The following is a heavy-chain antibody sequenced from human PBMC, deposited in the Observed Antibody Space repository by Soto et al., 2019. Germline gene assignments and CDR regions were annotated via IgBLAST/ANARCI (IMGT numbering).Heavy chain of an antibody. D-gene: IGHD1-26*01. V-gene: IGHV3-9*01. J-gene: IGHJ4*02. CDR3: AKEWEDSGSFDY. CDR1: GFTFDDYA. Sequence: GGSLRLSCAASGFTFDDYAMHWVRQAPGKGLEWVSGISWNSGSIVYADSVKGRFTISRDNAKNSLYLQMNSLRAEDTDLYYCAKEWEDSGSFDYWGQGTLVTVSS. CDR2: ISWNSGSI.